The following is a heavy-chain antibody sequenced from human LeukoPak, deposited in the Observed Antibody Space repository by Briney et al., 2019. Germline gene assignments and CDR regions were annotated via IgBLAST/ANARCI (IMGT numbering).Heavy chain of an antibody. J-gene: IGHJ4*02. CDR2: ISAYNGNT. Sequence: ASVNVSCKASGYTFTSYGISWVRQAPGQGLEWMGWISAYNGNTNYAQKLQGRVTMTTDTSTSTAYMELRSLRSDDTAVYYCAREGHYYGSGSYPDYWGQGALVTVSS. CDR3: AREGHYYGSGSYPDY. V-gene: IGHV1-18*01. D-gene: IGHD3-10*01. CDR1: GYTFTSYG.